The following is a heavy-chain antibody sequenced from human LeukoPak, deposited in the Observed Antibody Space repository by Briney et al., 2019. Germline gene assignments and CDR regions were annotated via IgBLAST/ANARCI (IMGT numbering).Heavy chain of an antibody. CDR3: AKLAKYFYGSETYYFFEH. D-gene: IGHD3-10*01. V-gene: IGHV3-7*01. CDR2: IKEDGSDK. Sequence: GGSLTLSCAASGFIFSTYWMAWVRQAPGKGLEWVANIKEDGSDKNYVVSMKGRFTISRDNAKNSLYLQMNSLRVEDTAVYYCAKLAKYFYGSETYYFFEHWGQGTPVTASS. J-gene: IGHJ4*02. CDR1: GFIFSTYW.